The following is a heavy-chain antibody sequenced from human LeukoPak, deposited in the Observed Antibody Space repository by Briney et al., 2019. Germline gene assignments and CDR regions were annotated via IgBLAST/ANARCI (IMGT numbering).Heavy chain of an antibody. V-gene: IGHV1-46*01. Sequence: ASVKVSCKASGYTFTSYYMHWVRQAPGQGLEWMGIISPSGGSTSYAQKFQGRVTMTRDTSTSTVYMELSSLRSEDTAVYYCARDGGDIVVVPAAGGFDPWGQGTLVTVSS. D-gene: IGHD2-2*01. CDR2: ISPSGGST. J-gene: IGHJ5*02. CDR3: ARDGGDIVVVPAAGGFDP. CDR1: GYTFTSYY.